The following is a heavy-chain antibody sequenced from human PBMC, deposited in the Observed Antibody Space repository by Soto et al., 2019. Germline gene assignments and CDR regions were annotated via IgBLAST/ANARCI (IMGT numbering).Heavy chain of an antibody. CDR2: ISDTGHT. D-gene: IGHD3-10*01. CDR3: AKDRLWFGRATEEY. V-gene: IGHV3-23*01. CDR1: GFLFRSFA. Sequence: GGSLRLSCAGSGFLFRSFAMSWVRQAPGKGLEWVSGISDTGHTYYADSVMGRFTISRDNSENTLYLQMTALRAEDTATYFCAKDRLWFGRATEEYWGQGILVTVSS. J-gene: IGHJ4*02.